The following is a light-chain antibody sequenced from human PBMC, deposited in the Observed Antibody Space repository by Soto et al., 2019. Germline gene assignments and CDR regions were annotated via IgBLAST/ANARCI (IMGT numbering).Light chain of an antibody. V-gene: IGKV3-11*01. CDR1: QSVSSY. J-gene: IGKJ5*01. CDR3: QQRSKCP. Sequence: EIVLTQSPATLSLSPGERATLSCRASQSVSSYLAWYQQKPGQAPRLLIYDASNRATGIPARFSGSGSGTDFTLTISSLEPEDFEVYYCQQRSKCPFGQGTRLELK. CDR2: DAS.